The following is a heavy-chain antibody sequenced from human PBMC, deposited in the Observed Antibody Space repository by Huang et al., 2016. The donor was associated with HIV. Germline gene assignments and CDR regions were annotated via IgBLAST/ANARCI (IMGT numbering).Heavy chain of an antibody. CDR3: ARLGVGATRMWDFDC. V-gene: IGHV2-70*13. J-gene: IGHJ4*02. CDR2: IDWDDDE. CDR1: GFSLPTDGMS. Sequence: QVTLRESGPALLRPTETLTLTCTFSGFSLPTDGMSVSWIRQPPGKTLEWLAGIDWDDDEYFSTSLKTRLTISKDTSENRVVLTMTNVGPMDTATYFCARLGVGATRMWDFDCWGQGILVTVSS. D-gene: IGHD1-26*01.